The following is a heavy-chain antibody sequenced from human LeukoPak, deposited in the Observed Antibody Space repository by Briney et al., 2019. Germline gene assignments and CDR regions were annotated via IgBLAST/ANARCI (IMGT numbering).Heavy chain of an antibody. Sequence: ASVKVSCKASGYTFTSYDINWVRQATGQGLEWMGWMNPNSGNTGYAQKFQGRVTITRNTSISTAYMELSSLRSEDTAVYCCAREYYYDSSGKTNAFDIWGQGTMVTVSS. CDR1: GYTFTSYD. D-gene: IGHD3-22*01. J-gene: IGHJ3*02. CDR3: AREYYYDSSGKTNAFDI. CDR2: MNPNSGNT. V-gene: IGHV1-8*03.